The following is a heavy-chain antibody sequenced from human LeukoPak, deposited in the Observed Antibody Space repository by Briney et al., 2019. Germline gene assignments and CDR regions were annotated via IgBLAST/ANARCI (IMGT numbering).Heavy chain of an antibody. J-gene: IGHJ4*02. CDR2: IKYDGSEK. CDR3: ATRNNLDY. V-gene: IGHV3-7*01. D-gene: IGHD1/OR15-1a*01. CDR1: RFTISGHW. Sequence: GGSLRLSCTVSRFTISGHWMNWVRQAPGKGLEWVANIKYDGSEKGYVASVEGRFTISRDNAKKSVYLQMNSLRAEDTAVYYCATRNNLDYWGQGILVTVSS.